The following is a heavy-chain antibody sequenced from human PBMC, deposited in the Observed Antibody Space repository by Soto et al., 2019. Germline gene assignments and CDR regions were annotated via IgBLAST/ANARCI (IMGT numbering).Heavy chain of an antibody. Sequence: QVQLVQSGAEVKKPGASVKVSCKASGYTFTSSDITWVRQATGQGLEWKGWMNPNSGNTGYAQKFQGRVTMTRNTXIRTAYMELSSLRSEDTAVYYWARGGCIGTSCYPYYYYAMDVWGQGTTVTVSS. J-gene: IGHJ6*02. CDR1: GYTFTSSD. D-gene: IGHD2-2*01. CDR3: ARGGCIGTSCYPYYYYAMDV. CDR2: MNPNSGNT. V-gene: IGHV1-8*01.